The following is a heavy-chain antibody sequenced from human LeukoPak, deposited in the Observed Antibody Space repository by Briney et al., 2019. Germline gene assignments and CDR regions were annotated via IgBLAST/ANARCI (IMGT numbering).Heavy chain of an antibody. D-gene: IGHD3-22*01. V-gene: IGHV3-74*01. J-gene: IGHJ4*02. Sequence: PGGSLRLSCAASGFTFSSYAMSWVRQAPGKGLEWVSRINSDGSSTSCADSVKGRFTISRDNAKNTLYLQMNSLRAEDTAVYYCATTGYYYDSSGRPGWGQGTLVTVSS. CDR3: ATTGYYYDSSGRPG. CDR2: INSDGSST. CDR1: GFTFSSYA.